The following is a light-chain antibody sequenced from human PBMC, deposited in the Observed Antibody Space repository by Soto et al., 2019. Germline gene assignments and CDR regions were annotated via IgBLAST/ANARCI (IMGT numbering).Light chain of an antibody. V-gene: IGLV2-14*01. Sequence: QSVLARPSSVSGSPGQSITLSCTGTSTDVGGYNYVSWYQHHPGKGPKLIIYEVSNRPSGVSDRFSGSKSGNKASLIISNLEAEDESDYYCGSYTSTDTPLVFGTGTKVTVL. J-gene: IGLJ1*01. CDR3: GSYTSTDTPLV. CDR2: EVS. CDR1: STDVGGYNY.